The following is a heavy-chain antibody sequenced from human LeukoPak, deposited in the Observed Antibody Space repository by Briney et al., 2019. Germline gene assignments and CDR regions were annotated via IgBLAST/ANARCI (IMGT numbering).Heavy chain of an antibody. D-gene: IGHD2-21*02. V-gene: IGHV1-69*13. Sequence: GASVKVSCKASGGTFISYAISWVRQAPGQGLEWMGGIIPIFGTANYAQKFQGRVTITADESTSTAYMELSSLRSEDTAVYYCARESGDWFAFDIWGQGTMVTVSS. CDR3: ARESGDWFAFDI. CDR1: GGTFISYA. J-gene: IGHJ3*02. CDR2: IIPIFGTA.